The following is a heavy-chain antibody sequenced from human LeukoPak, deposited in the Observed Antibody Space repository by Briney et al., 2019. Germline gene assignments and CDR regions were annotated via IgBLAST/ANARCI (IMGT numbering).Heavy chain of an antibody. V-gene: IGHV3-30-3*01. CDR3: ARDHGWFGDLLYNWFDP. CDR2: ISYDGSNK. CDR1: GFTFSSYA. J-gene: IGHJ5*02. Sequence: GRSLRLSCAASGFTFSSYAMHWVRQAPGKGLEWVAVISYDGSNKYYADSVKGRFTISRDNSKNTLYLQMNSLRAEDTAVYYCARDHGWFGDLLYNWFDPWGQGTLVTVSS. D-gene: IGHD3-10*01.